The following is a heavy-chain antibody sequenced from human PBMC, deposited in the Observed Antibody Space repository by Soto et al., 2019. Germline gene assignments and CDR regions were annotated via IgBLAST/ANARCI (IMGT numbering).Heavy chain of an antibody. J-gene: IGHJ6*02. D-gene: IGHD3-9*01. V-gene: IGHV4-34*01. CDR3: ARGNYDILTGYYMEPHYYYYSMDV. CDR1: GGSFSGYY. Sequence: SETLSLTCAVYGGSFSGYYWSWIRQPPGKGLEWIGEINHSGSTNYNPSLKSRVTISVDTSKNQFSLKLSSVTAADTAVYYCARGNYDILTGYYMEPHYYYYSMDVWGQGTTVTVSS. CDR2: INHSGST.